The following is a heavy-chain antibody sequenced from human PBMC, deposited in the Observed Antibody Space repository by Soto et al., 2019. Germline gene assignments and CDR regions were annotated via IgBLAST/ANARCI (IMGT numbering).Heavy chain of an antibody. Sequence: DVQVVESGGGLIQPGGSLRLSCAASGFIVNGKKYLTWVRQAQGKGLEWLSAVYSADGTFYADSVKGRFTVSLDNVTNAVYFQMSSIRSEYMGVYNCATWPLREHAFEVWGPRTRVTVS. J-gene: IGHJ3*01. CDR2: VYSADGT. V-gene: IGHV3-53*01. CDR3: ATWPLREHAFEV. CDR1: GFIVNGKKY. D-gene: IGHD3-16*01.